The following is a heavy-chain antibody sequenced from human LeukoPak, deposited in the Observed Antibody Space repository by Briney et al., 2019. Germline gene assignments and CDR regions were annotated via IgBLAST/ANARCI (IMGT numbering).Heavy chain of an antibody. CDR1: GYTFTSYY. CDR3: ARGAVPAAIVYWFDP. V-gene: IGHV1-46*01. D-gene: IGHD2-2*01. CDR2: INPSGGST. Sequence: ASVKVSCKASGYTFTSYYMHWVRQAPGQGLEWMGIINPSGGSTSYAQKFQGRVTITRNTSISTAYMELSSLRSEDTAVYYCARGAVPAAIVYWFDPWGQGTLVTVSS. J-gene: IGHJ5*02.